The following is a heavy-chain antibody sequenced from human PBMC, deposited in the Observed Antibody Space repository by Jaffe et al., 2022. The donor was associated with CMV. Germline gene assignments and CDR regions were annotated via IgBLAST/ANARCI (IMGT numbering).Heavy chain of an antibody. CDR3: ARDDYSLDRNYGMDV. CDR1: GGSLSISY. J-gene: IGHJ6*02. V-gene: IGHV4-59*01. CDR2: ISYSGGT. D-gene: IGHD3-10*01. Sequence: QVQLQESGPGLVKPSETLSLTCTVSGGSLSISYWSWIRQSPGKGLEWIGYISYSGGTNYNPSLKGRVTMSVDTSKKQFSLKLNSVTAADTAVYYCARDDYSLDRNYGMDVWGQGTTVIVSS.